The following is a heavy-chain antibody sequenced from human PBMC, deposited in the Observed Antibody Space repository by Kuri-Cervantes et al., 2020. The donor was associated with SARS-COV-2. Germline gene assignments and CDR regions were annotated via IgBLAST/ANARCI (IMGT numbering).Heavy chain of an antibody. V-gene: IGHV3-21*05. CDR1: GFTFSSYE. CDR2: ISSSSSYI. D-gene: IGHD2-2*01. J-gene: IGHJ6*02. CDR3: ASEPIDIVVVPAATYYYYGMDV. Sequence: GGSLRLSCAASGFTFSSYEMNWVRQAPGKGLEWVPYISSSSSYIYYADSVKGRFTISRDNAKNSLYLQMNSLRAEDTAVYYCASEPIDIVVVPAATYYYYGMDVWGQGTTVTVSS.